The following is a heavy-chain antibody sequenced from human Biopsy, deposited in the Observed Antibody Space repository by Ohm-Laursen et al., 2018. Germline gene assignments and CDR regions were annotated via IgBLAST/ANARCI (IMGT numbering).Heavy chain of an antibody. V-gene: IGHV4-39*01. J-gene: IGHJ5*02. Sequence: TLSLTCTVSGDSISSDIYYWVWIRQPPAKGLEWIGNIYNSESTSTYYNLSLKGRVSISVDTSHNQFSLKLTSVTAADTAVYFCARRVSGSGRVDPWGQGTLVTVSS. D-gene: IGHD3-10*01. CDR3: ARRVSGSGRVDP. CDR1: GDSISSDIYY. CDR2: IYNSESTST.